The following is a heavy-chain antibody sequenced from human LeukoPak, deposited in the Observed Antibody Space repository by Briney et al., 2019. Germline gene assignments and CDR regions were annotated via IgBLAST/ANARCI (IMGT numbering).Heavy chain of an antibody. CDR3: AKAGGRGWSNWFDP. CDR2: ISAGGSST. V-gene: IGHV3-23*01. D-gene: IGHD6-19*01. J-gene: IGHJ5*02. CDR1: GFPFSNFA. Sequence: PGGSLRLSGAASGFPFSNFAVTWIRQAPGQGLEWISLISAGGSSTFDADSMRGRFTISRDNYKNTLYLQMNSLRVEDTAVYYCAKAGGRGWSNWFDPWGQGTQVTVS.